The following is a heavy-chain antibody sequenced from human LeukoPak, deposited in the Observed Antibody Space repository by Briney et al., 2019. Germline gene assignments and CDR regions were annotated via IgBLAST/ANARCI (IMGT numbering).Heavy chain of an antibody. CDR2: IIPIFCTA. V-gene: IGHV1-69*01. CDR1: GGTFSSYA. Sequence: SVKISCTASGGTFSSYAISWVRQAPGQGLEWMGGIIPIFCTANYAQKFQGRVTITADESTSTAYMELSSLRSEDTAVYYCASAVDTAHSRTKYYFDYWGQGTLVTVSS. J-gene: IGHJ4*02. CDR3: ASAVDTAHSRTKYYFDY. D-gene: IGHD5-18*01.